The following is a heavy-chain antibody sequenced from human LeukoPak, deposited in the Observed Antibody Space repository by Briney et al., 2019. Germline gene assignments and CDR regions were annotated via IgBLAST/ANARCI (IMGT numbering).Heavy chain of an antibody. CDR1: GGSVSRGGYY. CDR3: ARDGVAGGFDY. CDR2: TSYSGGT. Sequence: SETLSLTCTVSGGSVSRGGYYWSWIRQHPGKGLEWIGYTSYSGGTYYNPSLMSRITMPVDTSKNQYSLKLSSVTAADTAVYYCARDGVAGGFDYWGQGTLVTVSS. J-gene: IGHJ4*02. D-gene: IGHD6-19*01. V-gene: IGHV4-31*03.